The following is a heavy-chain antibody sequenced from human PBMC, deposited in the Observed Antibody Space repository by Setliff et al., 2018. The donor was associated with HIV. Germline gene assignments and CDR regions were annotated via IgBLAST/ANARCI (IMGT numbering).Heavy chain of an antibody. J-gene: IGHJ4*02. D-gene: IGHD3-9*01. CDR1: GFTVSTHY. V-gene: IGHV3-7*01. CDR3: VRDPTLDILTGPYFDY. Sequence: GGSLRLSCAASGFTVSTHYMSWVRQVPGKGLEWVSNTKYDGSESYYVDSVKGRFIASTDNAKNSLFLEMNSLKAEDTAVYYCVRDPTLDILTGPYFDYWGQGTLVTVSS. CDR2: TKYDGSES.